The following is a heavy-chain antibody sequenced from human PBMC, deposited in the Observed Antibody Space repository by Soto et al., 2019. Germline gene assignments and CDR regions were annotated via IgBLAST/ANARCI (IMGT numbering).Heavy chain of an antibody. D-gene: IGHD5-12*01. Sequence: QVQLVQSGAEVKKPGASVKVSCKASGYTFTGYYIHWVRQAPGQGLEWMGWINPNNGDTNYAQKFQGRVSMTRDTSTSTAYMELSSLRCYDTAVYYCARHSGYDYVFDYWGQGTLVTVSS. CDR2: INPNNGDT. CDR3: ARHSGYDYVFDY. J-gene: IGHJ4*02. CDR1: GYTFTGYY. V-gene: IGHV1-2*02.